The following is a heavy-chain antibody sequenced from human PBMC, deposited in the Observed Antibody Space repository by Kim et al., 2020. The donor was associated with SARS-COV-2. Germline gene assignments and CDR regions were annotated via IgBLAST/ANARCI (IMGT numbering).Heavy chain of an antibody. V-gene: IGHV1-18*01. CDR2: ISAYNCNT. Sequence: ASVKVSCKASGYTFTSYGISWVRQAPGQGLEWMGWISAYNCNTNYAQKLQGRVTMTTDTSTSTAYMELRSLRSDDTAVYYCARAYRRDGYRPNWFDPWGQGTLVTFSS. D-gene: IGHD5-12*01. CDR1: GYTFTSYG. CDR3: ARAYRRDGYRPNWFDP. J-gene: IGHJ5*02.